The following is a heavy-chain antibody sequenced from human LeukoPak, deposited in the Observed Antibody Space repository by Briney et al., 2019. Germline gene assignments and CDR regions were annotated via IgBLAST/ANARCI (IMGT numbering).Heavy chain of an antibody. CDR1: GFTFSSYA. CDR3: ARVAHLDGGDY. V-gene: IGHV4-34*01. CDR2: INHSGST. D-gene: IGHD3-10*01. Sequence: PGGSLRLSCAASGFTFSSYAMSWIRQPPGKGLEWIGEINHSGSTNYNPSLKSRVTISVDTSKNQFSLKLSSVTAADTAVYYCARVAHLDGGDYWGQGTLVTVSS. J-gene: IGHJ4*02.